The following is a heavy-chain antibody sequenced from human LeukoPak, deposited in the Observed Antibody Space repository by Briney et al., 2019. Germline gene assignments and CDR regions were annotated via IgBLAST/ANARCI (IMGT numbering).Heavy chain of an antibody. CDR2: INPSGGSS. CDR3: AREVGYYDFWSGKTWLDA. V-gene: IGHV1-46*01. J-gene: IGHJ5*02. CDR1: VYTFTSYY. Sequence: ASVKVSCKASVYTFTSYYMHWVRQAPGQGLEWMGIINPSGGSSSYAQKLQGRVTMTRDTSTKTVYMELNSLRSEDTAVYYCAREVGYYDFWSGKTWLDAWGQGTLVTVSS. D-gene: IGHD3-3*01.